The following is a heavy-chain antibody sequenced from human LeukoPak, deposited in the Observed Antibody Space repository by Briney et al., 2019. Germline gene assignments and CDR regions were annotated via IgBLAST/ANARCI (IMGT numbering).Heavy chain of an antibody. D-gene: IGHD3-10*01. V-gene: IGHV3-33*01. CDR3: ARDILMFSGSYYTYYYYGMDV. CDR1: GFTFSSYG. CDR2: IWYDGSNK. J-gene: IGHJ6*02. Sequence: PGKSLRLSCAASGFTFSSYGMHWVRQAPGKGLEWVAVIWYDGSNKYYADSVKGRFTISRDNSKNTLYLQMNSPRAEDTAVYYCARDILMFSGSYYTYYYYGMDVWGQGTTVTVSS.